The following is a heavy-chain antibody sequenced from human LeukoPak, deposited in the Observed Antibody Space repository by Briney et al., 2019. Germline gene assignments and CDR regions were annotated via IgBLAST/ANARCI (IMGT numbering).Heavy chain of an antibody. CDR1: GYTFTGYY. V-gene: IGHV1-2*02. J-gene: IGHJ5*02. CDR3: AREKRYYYGPAFDP. Sequence: ASVKVSCKASGYTFTGYYMHWVRQAPGQGLEWMGWINPNSGGINYAQKFQGRVTMTRDTSISTAYMELSRLRSDDTAVYYCAREKRYYYGPAFDPWGQGTLVTVSS. D-gene: IGHD3-10*01. CDR2: INPNSGGI.